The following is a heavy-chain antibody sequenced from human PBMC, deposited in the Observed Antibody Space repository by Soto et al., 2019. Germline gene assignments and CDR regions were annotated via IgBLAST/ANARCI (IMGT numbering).Heavy chain of an antibody. Sequence: PGGSLRLSCAASGFTFSSYGMHWVRQAPGKGLEWVAVIWYDGSNKYYADSVKGRFTISRDNSKNTLYLQMNSLRAEDTAVYYCARDMGGNWFDPWGQGTLVTVSS. J-gene: IGHJ5*02. CDR2: IWYDGSNK. D-gene: IGHD3-10*01. CDR3: ARDMGGNWFDP. V-gene: IGHV3-33*01. CDR1: GFTFSSYG.